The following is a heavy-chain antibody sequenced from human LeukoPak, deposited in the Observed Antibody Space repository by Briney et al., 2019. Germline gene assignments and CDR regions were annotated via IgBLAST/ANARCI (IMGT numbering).Heavy chain of an antibody. J-gene: IGHJ4*02. D-gene: IGHD6-13*01. CDR1: GGTFSSYA. V-gene: IGHV1-69*05. Sequence: SVKVSCKASGGTFSSYAISWVRQAPGQGLEWMGGIIPIFGTANYAQKFQGRVTISTDESTNTAYMELSSLRSEDTAVYYCAREGGDIAAVYFDYWGQGTLVTVSS. CDR3: AREGGDIAAVYFDY. CDR2: IIPIFGTA.